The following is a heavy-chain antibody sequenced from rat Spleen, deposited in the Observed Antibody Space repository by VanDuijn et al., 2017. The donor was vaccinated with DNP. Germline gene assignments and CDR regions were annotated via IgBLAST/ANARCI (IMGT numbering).Heavy chain of an antibody. Sequence: QVQVKESGPGLVQSSQTLSLTCTVSGFSLTTNGVSWVRQPPGKGLEWIAAISSGGNTYYNSALISRRTISRDTSKSQVFLGMNSLQTEDTAMYFCTREREPKNNPYYFDFWGQGVMVTVSS. CDR1: GFSLTTNG. J-gene: IGHJ2*01. D-gene: IGHD1-10*01. CDR2: ISSGGNT. V-gene: IGHV2S12*01. CDR3: TREREPKNNPYYFDF.